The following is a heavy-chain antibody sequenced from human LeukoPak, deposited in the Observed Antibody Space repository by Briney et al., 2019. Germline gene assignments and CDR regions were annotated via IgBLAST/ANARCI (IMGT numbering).Heavy chain of an antibody. CDR1: GFTFSNYA. CDR3: ARDTVPPGAPGENGHFFDC. CDR2: IGVNT. Sequence: PGGSLRLSCAASGFTFSNYAMSWVRQAPGKGLEWVSAIGVNTYYTDSVKGRFTISRDNAKNTLYLQMNRLSAEDTALYYCARDTVPPGAPGENGHFFDCWGQGTLVNVSS. J-gene: IGHJ4*02. D-gene: IGHD7-27*01. V-gene: IGHV3-23*01.